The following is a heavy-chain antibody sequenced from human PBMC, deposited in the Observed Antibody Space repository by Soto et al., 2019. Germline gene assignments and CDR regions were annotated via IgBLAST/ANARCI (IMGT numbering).Heavy chain of an antibody. V-gene: IGHV1-3*01. D-gene: IGHD5-12*01. CDR1: GCTFTSYA. Sequence: GASVKVSCKASGCTFTSYAMHWVRQAPGQRLEWMGWINAGNGNTKYSQKFQGRVTITRDTSASTAYMELSSLRSEDTAVYYCARDLVSLGSYSGYDDYFDYWGQGTLVTVSS. J-gene: IGHJ4*02. CDR2: INAGNGNT. CDR3: ARDLVSLGSYSGYDDYFDY.